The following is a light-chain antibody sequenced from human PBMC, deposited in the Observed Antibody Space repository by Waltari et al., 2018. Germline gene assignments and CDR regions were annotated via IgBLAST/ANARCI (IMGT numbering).Light chain of an antibody. J-gene: IGLJ3*02. CDR3: QTGGHGTWV. Sequence: QLVLTQSPSASASLGASVKLTCTLSSGHSSNVIAWLQQQPEKGPRYLMRVNSDGSHNRGDGIPDRFSGSSSGDERYLTISSLQSEDEADYYCQTGGHGTWVFGGGTKLTVL. CDR1: SGHSSNV. CDR2: VNSDGSH. V-gene: IGLV4-69*01.